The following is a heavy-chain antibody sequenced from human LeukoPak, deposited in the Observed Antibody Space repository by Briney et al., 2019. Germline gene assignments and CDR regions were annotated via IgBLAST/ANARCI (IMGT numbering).Heavy chain of an antibody. Sequence: ASVKVSCQASGYTFTNYYMPWVGQAPGQGLEWMGLINPNGGSTTYAQKFQGRVTMTRDTSTSTVYMNLSSLRSEDTAVYSCARGNPPYYSNYWGQGTLVTVSS. V-gene: IGHV1-46*01. J-gene: IGHJ4*02. D-gene: IGHD1-14*01. CDR2: INPNGGST. CDR1: GYTFTNYY. CDR3: ARGNPPYYSNY.